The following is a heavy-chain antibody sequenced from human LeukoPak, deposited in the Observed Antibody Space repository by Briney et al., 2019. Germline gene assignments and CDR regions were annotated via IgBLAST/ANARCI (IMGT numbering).Heavy chain of an antibody. V-gene: IGHV1-18*04. J-gene: IGHJ4*02. CDR3: ARDWSGYCSGGSCPYYFDF. D-gene: IGHD2-15*01. Sequence: GVSVKVSCKASGYTFTSYGISWVRQAPGQGLEWMGWISIYNGNRNYPQKFQGRVTLTTDTSTSTAYMELRSLTSDDTAVYYCARDWSGYCSGGSCPYYFDFWGQGTLVTVSS. CDR1: GYTFTSYG. CDR2: ISIYNGNR.